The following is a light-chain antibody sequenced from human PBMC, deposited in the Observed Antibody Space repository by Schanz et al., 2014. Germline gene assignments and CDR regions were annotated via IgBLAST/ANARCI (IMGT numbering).Light chain of an antibody. J-gene: IGLJ3*02. CDR1: SSDVAKYNF. CDR3: QSYYSSLGGWV. Sequence: QSALTQPPSASGSPGQSVTISCTGTSSDVAKYNFVSWYQQHPGKAPQPLIYEVTKRPSGVPNRFSGSKSGNTASLTVSGLQAEDEADYYCQSYYSSLGGWVFGGGTKLTVL. CDR2: EVT. V-gene: IGLV2-8*01.